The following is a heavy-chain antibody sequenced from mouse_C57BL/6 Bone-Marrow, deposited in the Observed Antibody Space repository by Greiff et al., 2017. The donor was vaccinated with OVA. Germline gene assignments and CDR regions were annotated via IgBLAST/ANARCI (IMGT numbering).Heavy chain of an antibody. J-gene: IGHJ3*01. D-gene: IGHD1-1*01. Sequence: EVKVVESGGDLVKPGGSLKLSCAASGFTFSSYGMSWVRQTPDKRLEWVATISSGGSYTYYPDSVKGRFTISRDNAKNTLYLQMSSLKSEDTAMYYCERHGNYYGTLWFAYWGQGTLVTVSA. V-gene: IGHV5-6*01. CDR2: ISSGGSYT. CDR3: ERHGNYYGTLWFAY. CDR1: GFTFSSYG.